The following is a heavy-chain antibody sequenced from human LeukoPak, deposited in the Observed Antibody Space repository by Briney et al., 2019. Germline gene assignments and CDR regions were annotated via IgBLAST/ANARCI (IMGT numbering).Heavy chain of an antibody. CDR2: IYYSGST. CDR3: AKGGMGLSVDD. Sequence: SETLSLTCTVSGGSISSYYWSWIRQPPGKGLEWIGYIYYSGSTNYNPSLKSRVTISVDTSKNQFSLRLSSVTAADTALYYCAKGGMGLSVDDWGRGTLVTVSS. CDR1: GGSISSYY. D-gene: IGHD5-24*01. V-gene: IGHV4-59*01. J-gene: IGHJ4*02.